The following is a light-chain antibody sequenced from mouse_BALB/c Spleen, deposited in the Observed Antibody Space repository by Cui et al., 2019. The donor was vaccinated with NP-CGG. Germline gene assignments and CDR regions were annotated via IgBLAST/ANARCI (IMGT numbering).Light chain of an antibody. CDR1: TGAVTTSNY. Sequence: QAVVTQESALTTSPGETVTLTCRSSTGAVTTSNYANWVQEKPDHLFTGLIDGTKNRAPGFPARFSGSLIGDKAALTITGAQTEDEAIYFSIIFGSGTKVTVL. V-gene: IGLV1*01. J-gene: IGLJ3*01. CDR3: II. CDR2: GTK.